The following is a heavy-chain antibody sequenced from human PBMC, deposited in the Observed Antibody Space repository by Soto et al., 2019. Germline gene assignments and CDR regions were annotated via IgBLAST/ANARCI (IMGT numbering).Heavy chain of an antibody. CDR1: GFTFDDYG. V-gene: IGHV3-20*04. Sequence: GGSLRLSCAASGFTFDDYGMSWVRQAPGKGLEWVSGINWNGGSTGYADSVKGRFTISRDNAKNSLYLQMSSLRAEDTALYYCARDRFYDFWSGPDAFDIWGQGTMVTVPS. CDR2: INWNGGST. CDR3: ARDRFYDFWSGPDAFDI. J-gene: IGHJ3*02. D-gene: IGHD3-3*01.